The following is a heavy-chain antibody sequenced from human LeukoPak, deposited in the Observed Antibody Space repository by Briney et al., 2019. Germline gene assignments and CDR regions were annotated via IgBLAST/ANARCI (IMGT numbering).Heavy chain of an antibody. J-gene: IGHJ4*02. V-gene: IGHV3-7*01. CDR3: ARRYSYGWRDYFDY. D-gene: IGHD5-18*01. Sequence: GGSLRLSCAASGFTFSSYWMSWVRQAPGKELEWVANIKQDGSEKYYVDSVKGRFTISRDNAKNSLYLQMNSLRAEDTAVYYCARRYSYGWRDYFDYWGQGTLVTVSS. CDR1: GFTFSSYW. CDR2: IKQDGSEK.